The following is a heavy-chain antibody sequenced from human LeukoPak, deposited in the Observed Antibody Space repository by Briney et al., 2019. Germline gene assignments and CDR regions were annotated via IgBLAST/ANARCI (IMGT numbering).Heavy chain of an antibody. J-gene: IGHJ3*02. CDR3: ARDLGSSSAFDI. CDR2: IYYSGST. Sequence: SETLSLTCTVSGGSISSYYWSWIRQPPGKGLEWIGYIYYSGSTNYNPSLKSRVTMSVDTSKNQFSLKLSSVTAADTAVYYCARDLGSSSAFDIWGQGTMVTVSS. CDR1: GGSISSYY. D-gene: IGHD1-26*01. V-gene: IGHV4-59*12.